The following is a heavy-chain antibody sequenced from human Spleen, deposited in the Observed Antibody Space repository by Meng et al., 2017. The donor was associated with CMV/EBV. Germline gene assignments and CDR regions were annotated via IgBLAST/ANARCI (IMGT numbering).Heavy chain of an antibody. Sequence: ASVKVSCKASGYTFTGYYIHWVRQAPGQGLEWMGWISAYNGNTNYAQKLQGRVTMTTDTSTSTAYMELRSLRSDDTAVYYCARDLLVSQPTAVIPNWFDPWGPGTLVTVSS. V-gene: IGHV1-18*04. CDR3: ARDLLVSQPTAVIPNWFDP. D-gene: IGHD2-2*01. CDR1: GYTFTGYY. CDR2: ISAYNGNT. J-gene: IGHJ5*02.